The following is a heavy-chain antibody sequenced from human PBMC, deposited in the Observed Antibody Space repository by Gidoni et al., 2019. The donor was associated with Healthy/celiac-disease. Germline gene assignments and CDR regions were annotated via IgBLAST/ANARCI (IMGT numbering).Heavy chain of an antibody. CDR3: AKFYYDSSSHFDY. J-gene: IGHJ4*02. CDR1: GFTFSSYA. CDR2: ISGSGGST. D-gene: IGHD3-22*01. Sequence: EVQLLESGGGLVQPGGSLRLSCAASGFTFSSYAMSWVRQAPGKGLEWVSAISGSGGSTYYADAVKGRFTISRDNSKNTLYLQMNSLRAEDTAVYYCAKFYYDSSSHFDYWGQGTLVTVSS. V-gene: IGHV3-23*01.